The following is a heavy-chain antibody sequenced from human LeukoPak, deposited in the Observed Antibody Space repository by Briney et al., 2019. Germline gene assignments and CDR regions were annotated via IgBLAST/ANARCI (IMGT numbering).Heavy chain of an antibody. Sequence: SETLSLTCSFSGYSISSGYYWGWIRQPPGQGLEWIGNIYHSGSTYYNPSLKSRVTISVDTSKNQFSLKLSSVTAADTAVYYCARATAYDYVWGSYRPPYYFDYWGQGTLVTVSS. D-gene: IGHD3-16*02. J-gene: IGHJ4*02. CDR2: IYHSGST. CDR1: GYSISSGYY. CDR3: ARATAYDYVWGSYRPPYYFDY. V-gene: IGHV4-38-2*02.